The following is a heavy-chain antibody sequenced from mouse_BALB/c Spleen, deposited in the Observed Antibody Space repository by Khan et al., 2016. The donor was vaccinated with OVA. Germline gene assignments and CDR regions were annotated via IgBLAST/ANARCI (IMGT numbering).Heavy chain of an antibody. D-gene: IGHD2-3*01. Sequence: EVQLQESGPGLVKPSQSLSLTCPVTGYSITSDYAWNWIRQFPGNKLDWMGSISYSGSTNSNPSLKSRISITRDTSKNQFFLQLNSVTTEDTATYYCARDGSRYNYAMDYWGQGTSVTVSS. CDR3: ARDGSRYNYAMDY. CDR1: GYSITSDYA. CDR2: ISYSGST. J-gene: IGHJ4*01. V-gene: IGHV3-2*02.